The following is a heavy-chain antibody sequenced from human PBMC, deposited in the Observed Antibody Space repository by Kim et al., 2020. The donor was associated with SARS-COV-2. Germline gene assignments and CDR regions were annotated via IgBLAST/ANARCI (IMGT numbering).Heavy chain of an antibody. CDR2: NK. CDR3: ARVLSYYGIDV. J-gene: IGHJ6*02. V-gene: IGHV3-33*01. Sequence: NKYYAGSRNGRFNLSTDNSRNTLYLQMNSLRAEDTAVYYCARVLSYYGIDVWGQGTTVTVSS.